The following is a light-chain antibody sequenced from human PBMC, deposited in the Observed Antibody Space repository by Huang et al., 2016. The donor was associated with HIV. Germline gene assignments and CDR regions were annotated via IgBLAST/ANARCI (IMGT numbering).Light chain of an antibody. CDR1: QSVSSN. CDR2: GAA. Sequence: DTVMTQSPAMLSVSPGERATLSCRASQSVSSNLAWYQQRPGQAPRLLIYGAATRATGIPARFRGSGSGTEFILTISSLQSEDFALYYCQQYNNWPPGRTFGQGTKVEIK. V-gene: IGKV3-15*01. CDR3: QQYNNWPPGRT. J-gene: IGKJ1*01.